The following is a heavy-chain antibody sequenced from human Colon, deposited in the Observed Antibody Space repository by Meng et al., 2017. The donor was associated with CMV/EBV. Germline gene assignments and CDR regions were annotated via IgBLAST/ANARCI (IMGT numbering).Heavy chain of an antibody. CDR3: ARLEYYYGSGSPRP. V-gene: IGHV1-2*06. Sequence: QVQLVQSGAEVKQPGASVTVSGKTSGYTFTAFYMHWVRQAPGQGLEWMGRINPSTGGTNYAQKFQGRVTLTSDTSMRTAYMELSSLRPDDTAVYYCARLEYYYGSGSPRPWGQGTLVTVSS. CDR1: GYTFTAFY. CDR2: INPSTGGT. D-gene: IGHD3-10*01. J-gene: IGHJ5*02.